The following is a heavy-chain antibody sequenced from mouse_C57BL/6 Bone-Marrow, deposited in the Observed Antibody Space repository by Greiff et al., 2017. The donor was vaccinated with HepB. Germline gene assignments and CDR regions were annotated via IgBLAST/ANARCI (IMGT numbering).Heavy chain of an antibody. V-gene: IGHV1-82*01. CDR1: GYAFSSSW. CDR2: IYPGDGDT. J-gene: IGHJ1*03. D-gene: IGHD2-5*01. CDR3: ARDRGYSNYRYFDV. Sequence: QVQLKQSGPELVKPGASVKISCKASGYAFSSSWMNWVKQRPGKGLEWIGRIYPGDGDTNYNGKFKGKATLTADKSSSTAYMQLSSLTSEDSAVYLCARDRGYSNYRYFDVWGTGTTVTVSS.